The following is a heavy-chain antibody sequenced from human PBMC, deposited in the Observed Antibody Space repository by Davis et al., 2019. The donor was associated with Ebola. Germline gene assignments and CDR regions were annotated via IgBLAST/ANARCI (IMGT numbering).Heavy chain of an antibody. V-gene: IGHV3-33*06. CDR3: AKGAGLDV. CDR2: IWQDGRNE. Sequence: GESLKISCAASGFTFSTHGMHWVRQAPGKGLEWVAVIWQDGRNEYYAYSVKDRFTISRDNSKNTLYLQMNSLRAEDTAVYYCAKGAGLDVWGKGTTVTVSS. CDR1: GFTFSTHG. D-gene: IGHD6-19*01. J-gene: IGHJ6*04.